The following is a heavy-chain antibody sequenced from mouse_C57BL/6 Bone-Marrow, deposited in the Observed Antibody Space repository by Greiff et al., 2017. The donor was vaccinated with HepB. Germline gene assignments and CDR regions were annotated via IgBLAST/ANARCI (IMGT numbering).Heavy chain of an antibody. CDR3: ARLLRYGYAMDY. Sequence: EVKVVESGGDLVKPGGSLKLSCAASGFTFSSYGMSWVRQTPDKRLEWVATISSGGSYTYYPDSVKGRFTISRDNAKNTLYLQMSSLKSEDTAMYYCARLLRYGYAMDYWGQGTSVTVSS. CDR1: GFTFSSYG. V-gene: IGHV5-6*01. D-gene: IGHD1-1*01. CDR2: ISSGGSYT. J-gene: IGHJ4*01.